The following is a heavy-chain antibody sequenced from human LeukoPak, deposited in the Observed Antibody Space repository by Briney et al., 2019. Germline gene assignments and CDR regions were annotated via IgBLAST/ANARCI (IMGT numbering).Heavy chain of an antibody. V-gene: IGHV4-59*11. D-gene: IGHD3-10*01. CDR1: GASINDHY. CDR3: ARGVIHGSGNGYAFDI. Sequence: SETLSLTCTVSGASINDHYWSWIRQPPGKGLEWIGDIFHTGNTDYSPSLKSRVTMSVDTSKNQFSLKLSSVTATDTAVYYCARGVIHGSGNGYAFDIWGQGTMVTVSS. J-gene: IGHJ3*02. CDR2: IFHTGNT.